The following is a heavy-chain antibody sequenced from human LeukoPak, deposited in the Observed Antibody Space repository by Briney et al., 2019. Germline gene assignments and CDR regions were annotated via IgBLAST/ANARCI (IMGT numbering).Heavy chain of an antibody. Sequence: ASVKVSCKASGYTFTSYAMHWVRQAPGQRLEWMGWINAGNGNTKYSQKFQGRVTITRDTSASTAYMELSSLRSEDTAVYYCARREEAYYDILTGYYQYYYYGMDVWGQGTTVTVSS. CDR1: GYTFTSYA. V-gene: IGHV1-3*01. D-gene: IGHD3-9*01. CDR2: INAGNGNT. J-gene: IGHJ6*02. CDR3: ARREEAYYDILTGYYQYYYYGMDV.